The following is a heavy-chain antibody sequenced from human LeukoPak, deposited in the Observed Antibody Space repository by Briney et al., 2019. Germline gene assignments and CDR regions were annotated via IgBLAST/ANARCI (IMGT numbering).Heavy chain of an antibody. CDR1: GYTFTSFG. V-gene: IGHV1-18*04. CDR3: ARGYPGHFDP. J-gene: IGHJ5*02. CDR2: ISGYQGNT. D-gene: IGHD1-1*01. Sequence: ASVKVSCKASGYTFTSFGIGWVRQAPGQGLEWMGWISGYQGNTNYAQRFQGRVTMTTDTSTNTAYMELRSLRSEDTAVYYCARGYPGHFDPWGQGTLVTVSS.